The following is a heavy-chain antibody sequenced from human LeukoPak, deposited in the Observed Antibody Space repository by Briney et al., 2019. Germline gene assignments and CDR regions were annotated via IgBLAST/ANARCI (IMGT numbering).Heavy chain of an antibody. Sequence: ASVKVSCKASGGTFSSYAISWVRQAPGQGLEWMGGIIPIFGTANYAQKFQGRVTITADESTSTAYMELSSLRSEDTAVYYCARGLSPIVVVTALDAFDIWGQGTMVTVSS. CDR1: GGTFSSYA. D-gene: IGHD2-21*02. CDR2: IIPIFGTA. V-gene: IGHV1-69*13. CDR3: ARGLSPIVVVTALDAFDI. J-gene: IGHJ3*02.